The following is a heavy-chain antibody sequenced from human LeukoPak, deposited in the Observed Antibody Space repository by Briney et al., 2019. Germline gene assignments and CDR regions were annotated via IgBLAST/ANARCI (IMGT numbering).Heavy chain of an antibody. J-gene: IGHJ4*02. CDR3: ARDSWGDGYNDVDDY. V-gene: IGHV1-2*02. Sequence: ASVKVSCKASGYTFTGYYMHWVRQAPGQGLEWMGWINPNSGGTNYAQKFQGRVTMTRDTSISTAYMELSRLRSDDTAVYYCARDSWGDGYNDVDDYWGQGTLVTVSS. D-gene: IGHD5-24*01. CDR2: INPNSGGT. CDR1: GYTFTGYY.